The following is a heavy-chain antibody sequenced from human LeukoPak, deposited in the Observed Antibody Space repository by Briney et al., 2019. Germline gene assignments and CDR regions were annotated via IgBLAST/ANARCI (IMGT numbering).Heavy chain of an antibody. CDR2: INTDGSNT. CDR1: GFTFSRLW. CDR3: ARGGSGLYYYYGMDV. J-gene: IGHJ6*02. Sequence: GGSLRLSCAASGFTFSRLWMHWVRQAPGKGLVWVSRINTDGSNTIYADSVKGRFTISRDNAKNTLYLQMNSLRAEDTAVYYCARGGSGLYYYYGMDVWGQGTTVTVSS. V-gene: IGHV3-74*01.